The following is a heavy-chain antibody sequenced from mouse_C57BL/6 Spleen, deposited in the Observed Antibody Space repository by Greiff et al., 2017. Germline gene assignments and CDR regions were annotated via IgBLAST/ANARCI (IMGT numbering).Heavy chain of an antibody. CDR3: AREGSKGAY. D-gene: IGHD2-5*01. CDR1: GYAFSSSW. CDR2: IYPGDGDT. J-gene: IGHJ3*01. V-gene: IGHV1-82*01. Sequence: VQLQQSGPELVKPGASVKISCTASGYAFSSSWLNWVKPRPGKGLEWIGRIYPGDGDTNYNGKFKGKATLTADKSSSTAYMQLSSLTSEDSAVYFCAREGSKGAYWGQGTLVTVSA.